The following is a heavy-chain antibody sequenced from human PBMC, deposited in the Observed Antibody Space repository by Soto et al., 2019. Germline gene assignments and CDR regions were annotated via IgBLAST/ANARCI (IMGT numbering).Heavy chain of an antibody. CDR1: GGSFSGYY. V-gene: IGHV4-34*01. D-gene: IGHD1-26*01. CDR2: INHGGST. CDR3: ASDEATLSPDY. Sequence: QVQLQQWGAGLLKPSETLSLTCAVYGGSFSGYYWSWIRQPPGKGLEWIGEINHGGSTNYNPSLKSRVTISVDTSKNQFSLKLSSVTAADTAVYYCASDEATLSPDYWGQGTLVTVAS. J-gene: IGHJ4*02.